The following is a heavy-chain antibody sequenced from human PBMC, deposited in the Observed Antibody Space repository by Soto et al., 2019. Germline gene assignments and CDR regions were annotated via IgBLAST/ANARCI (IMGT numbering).Heavy chain of an antibody. CDR1: GNTLTELS. CDR2: FDPEQRET. CDR3: AADLAISDSVY. Sequence: QVQLVQSGAEVKKPGASVKVSCKLSGNTLTELSINWVRQARGKGLEWMGAFDPEQRETIYSQQFQGRVTVTQDTSTESAYMQLTSLRHEDTAVYYCAADLAISDSVYWGQGTLITVSS. D-gene: IGHD1-26*01. J-gene: IGHJ4*02. V-gene: IGHV1-24*01.